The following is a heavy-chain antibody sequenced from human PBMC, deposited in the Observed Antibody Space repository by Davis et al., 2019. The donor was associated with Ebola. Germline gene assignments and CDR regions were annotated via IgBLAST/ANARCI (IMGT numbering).Heavy chain of an antibody. CDR2: IYYSGST. CDR1: GGSISSSSYY. Sequence: MPSETLSLTCTVSGGSISSSSYYWGWSRQPPGKGLEWIVSIYYSGSTYYNPSLKSRVTISVATSKNQFSLKLSSVTAADTAVYYCARHLVEYYDILTGYPRPYWYFDLWGRGTLVTVSS. V-gene: IGHV4-39*01. J-gene: IGHJ2*01. D-gene: IGHD3-9*01. CDR3: ARHLVEYYDILTGYPRPYWYFDL.